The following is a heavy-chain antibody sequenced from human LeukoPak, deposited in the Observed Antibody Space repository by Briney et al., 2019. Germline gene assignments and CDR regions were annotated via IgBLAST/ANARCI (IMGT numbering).Heavy chain of an antibody. Sequence: GGSLRLSCAASGFTFSSYAMSWVRQAPGKGLEWVSAISGSGGSTYYADSVKGRFTISRDNSKNTLYLQMNSLRAEDTAVYYCASHYDNSGYYSSPFSYWGQGTLVTVSS. D-gene: IGHD3-22*01. V-gene: IGHV3-23*01. CDR3: ASHYDNSGYYSSPFSY. CDR2: ISGSGGST. J-gene: IGHJ4*02. CDR1: GFTFSSYA.